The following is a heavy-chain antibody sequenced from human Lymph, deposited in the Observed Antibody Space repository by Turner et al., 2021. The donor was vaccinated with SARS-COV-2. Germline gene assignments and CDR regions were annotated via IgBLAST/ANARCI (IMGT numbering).Heavy chain of an antibody. D-gene: IGHD3-9*01. CDR1: GFTFSSYA. CDR3: AKKTTGYYPLDS. Sequence: EVQLLESGGGLVQPGGSLRLSCAASGFTFSSYAMNWVRQAPGKGLEWVSSISGFDGATYYADSVKGRFTISRDNSKSTLYLQMNSLRPEDTAVYYCAKKTTGYYPLDSWGQGTLVTASS. J-gene: IGHJ4*02. CDR2: ISGFDGAT. V-gene: IGHV3-23*01.